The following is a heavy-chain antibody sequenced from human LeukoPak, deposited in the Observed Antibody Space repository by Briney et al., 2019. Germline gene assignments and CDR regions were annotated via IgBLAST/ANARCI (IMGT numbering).Heavy chain of an antibody. D-gene: IGHD2-15*01. J-gene: IGHJ4*02. Sequence: PGGSLRLSCAASGFTFGTYWMSWIRQTPGKGLEWVAKIKQDGGEKYYADSVKGRFTISRDNAKNSLYLQMNSLRAEDTAVYYCARGQLADAYWGQGTLVTVSS. CDR2: IKQDGGEK. CDR1: GFTFGTYW. V-gene: IGHV3-7*01. CDR3: ARGQLADAY.